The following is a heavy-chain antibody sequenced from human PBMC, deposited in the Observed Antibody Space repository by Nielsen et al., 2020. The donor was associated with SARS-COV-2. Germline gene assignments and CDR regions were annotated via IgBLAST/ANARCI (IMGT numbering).Heavy chain of an antibody. CDR1: GGSFSGYY. D-gene: IGHD3-10*01. Sequence: SETLSLTCAVYGGSFSGYYWSWIRQPPGKGLEWIGEINHSGSTNYNPSLKSRVTISVDTSKNQFSLKLSSVTAADTAVYYCARVKWFGELFPQRYYGMDVWGQGTTVTVSS. J-gene: IGHJ6*02. CDR3: ARVKWFGELFPQRYYGMDV. CDR2: INHSGST. V-gene: IGHV4-34*01.